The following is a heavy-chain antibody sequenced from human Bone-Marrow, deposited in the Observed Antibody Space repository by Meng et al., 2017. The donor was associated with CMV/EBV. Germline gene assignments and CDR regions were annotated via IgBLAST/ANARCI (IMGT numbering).Heavy chain of an antibody. CDR3: ARDPNYYYGMDV. V-gene: IGHV3-48*03. J-gene: IGHJ6*02. CDR2: ISSSGSTI. Sequence: LSLTCAASGFTFSSYEMNWVRQAPGKGLEWVSYISSSGSTIYYADSVKGRFTISRDNAKNSLYLQMNSLRAEDTAVYYCARDPNYYYGMDVWGQGTTVTVPS. CDR1: GFTFSSYE.